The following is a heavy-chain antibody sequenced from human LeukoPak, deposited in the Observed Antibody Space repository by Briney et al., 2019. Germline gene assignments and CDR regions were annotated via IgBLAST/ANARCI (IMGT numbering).Heavy chain of an antibody. CDR3: ARFMGWHFDL. CDR2: VSSSSGTT. Sequence: GESLRLSCAASGFSFSDYYMAWIRQAPGKGLEWISYVSSSSGTTYYADSVKGRFTISRDNAQHSLYLQADSLRVEDTAIYYCARFMGWHFDLWGRGTLVTVSS. J-gene: IGHJ2*01. CDR1: GFSFSDYY. V-gene: IGHV3-11*04.